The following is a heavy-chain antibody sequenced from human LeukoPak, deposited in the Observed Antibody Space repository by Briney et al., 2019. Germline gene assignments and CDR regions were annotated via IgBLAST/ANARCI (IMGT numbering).Heavy chain of an antibody. CDR3: ARNHLATGVFDY. Sequence: SETLSLTCGVSGVSISGPGYAWSWIRQPPGKGLEWIGYIYFSESTYYSPSLKSRVSISLDRFKNQFSLKLTSVAAADTAVYFCARNHLATGVFDYWGQGALVTVSS. CDR1: GVSISGPGYA. CDR2: IYFSEST. V-gene: IGHV4-30-2*01. J-gene: IGHJ4*02. D-gene: IGHD5-12*01.